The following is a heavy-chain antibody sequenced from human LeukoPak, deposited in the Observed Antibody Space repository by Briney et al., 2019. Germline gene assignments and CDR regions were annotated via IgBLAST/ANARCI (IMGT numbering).Heavy chain of an antibody. CDR2: IYHSGTT. CDR3: ARVTTVTTFDY. V-gene: IGHV4-30-2*01. Sequence: SETLSLTCTVSGGSISSGGYSWSWIRQPPGKGLEWIGYIYHSGTTYYNPSLKSRVTILVDRSKNQFSLKLGSVTAADTAVYYCARVTTVTTFDYWGQGTLVSVSS. D-gene: IGHD4-11*01. J-gene: IGHJ4*02. CDR1: GGSISSGGYS.